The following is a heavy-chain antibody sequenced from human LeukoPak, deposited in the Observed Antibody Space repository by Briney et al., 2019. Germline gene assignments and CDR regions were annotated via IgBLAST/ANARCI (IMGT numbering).Heavy chain of an antibody. V-gene: IGHV3-48*01. J-gene: IGHJ4*02. CDR1: GFTFSSYS. D-gene: IGHD1-26*01. CDR3: ARESIVGGYDY. Sequence: GGSLRLSCAASGFTFSSYSMNWVRQAPGKGLEWVSYISSSSTIYYADSVKGRFTISRDNAKNSLYLQMNSLRAEDTAVYYCARESIVGGYDYWGQGTLVTVSS. CDR2: ISSSSTI.